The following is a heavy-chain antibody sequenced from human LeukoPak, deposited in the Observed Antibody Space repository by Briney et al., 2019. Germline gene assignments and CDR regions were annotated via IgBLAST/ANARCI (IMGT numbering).Heavy chain of an antibody. J-gene: IGHJ6*02. CDR2: FYYSGST. Sequence: SSETLSLTCTVSGGSVSSGSYYWSWIRQPPGKGLEWIGYFYYSGSTNYNPSLKSRVTISVDTSKNQFSLKLSSVTAADTAVYYCARIRGRIQLWWAPHYYGMDVWGQGTTVTVSS. V-gene: IGHV4-61*01. D-gene: IGHD5-18*01. CDR3: ARIRGRIQLWWAPHYYGMDV. CDR1: GGSVSSGSYY.